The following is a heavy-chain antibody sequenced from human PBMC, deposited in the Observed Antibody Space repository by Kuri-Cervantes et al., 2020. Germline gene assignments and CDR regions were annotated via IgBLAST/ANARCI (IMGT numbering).Heavy chain of an antibody. CDR1: GFTFSTYA. J-gene: IGHJ6*03. CDR2: IKEDGSQQ. V-gene: IGHV3-7*01. Sequence: GESLKISCAVSGFTFSTYAMNWVRQAPGKGLEWVANIKEDGSQQNYVDSVRGRFTISRDNAKNSLYLQMNSLRVEDTAVYYCARGGVVGPYYYYYYMDVWGKGTTVTVSS. CDR3: ARGGVVGPYYYYYYMDV. D-gene: IGHD3-3*01.